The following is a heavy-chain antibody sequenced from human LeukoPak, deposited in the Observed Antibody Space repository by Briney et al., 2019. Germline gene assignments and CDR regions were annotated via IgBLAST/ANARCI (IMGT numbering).Heavy chain of an antibody. CDR1: GGSFSGYY. CDR3: ARLAVAKGAFDI. CDR2: INHSGST. J-gene: IGHJ3*02. D-gene: IGHD6-19*01. V-gene: IGHV4-34*01. Sequence: SETLSLTCAVYGGSFSGYYWSWIRQPPGKGLEWIGEINHSGSTNYNPSLKSRGTISVDTSKNQFSLKLSSVTAADTAVYYCARLAVAKGAFDIWGQGTMVTVSS.